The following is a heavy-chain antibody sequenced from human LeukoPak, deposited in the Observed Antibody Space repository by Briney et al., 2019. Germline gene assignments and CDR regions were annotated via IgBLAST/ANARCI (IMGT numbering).Heavy chain of an antibody. J-gene: IGHJ4*02. CDR3: ARSFIKDTAMVDFDS. CDR1: GGSLSRSGYY. CDR2: IYYSGST. V-gene: IGHV4-39*01. Sequence: SETLSLTCAVSGGSLSRSGYYWGWIRQPPGKGLEWFGSIYYSGSTYYNPSLKSRVTISVDTSKNQFSLKLSSVTAADTAVYYCARSFIKDTAMVDFDSWGQGTLVTVSS. D-gene: IGHD5-18*01.